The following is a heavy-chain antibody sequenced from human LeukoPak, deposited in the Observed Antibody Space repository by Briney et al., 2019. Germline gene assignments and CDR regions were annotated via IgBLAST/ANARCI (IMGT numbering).Heavy chain of an antibody. Sequence: PGGYLRLSCAASGFTFSSYWMSWVRQAPGKGLEWVANIKQDGSEKYYVDSVKGRFTISRDNAKNSLYLQMNSLRAEDTAVYYCARDSDCTNGVCSPIDFWGQGTLVTVSS. CDR2: IKQDGSEK. V-gene: IGHV3-7*03. D-gene: IGHD2-8*01. CDR1: GFTFSSYW. CDR3: ARDSDCTNGVCSPIDF. J-gene: IGHJ4*02.